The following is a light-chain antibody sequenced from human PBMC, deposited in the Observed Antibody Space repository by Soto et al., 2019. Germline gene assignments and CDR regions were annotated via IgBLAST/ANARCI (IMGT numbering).Light chain of an antibody. CDR1: QGISSY. CDR3: LQLKSYRLT. Sequence: DIQLPQSPSFLSASVGDRVTITCRASQGISSYFAWYQQKPGKAPKLLIYAVSALQSGVPSSFSGSATGTEFTLTLSSLQPEDFATYYCLQLKSYRLTGGGGTKVEIK. CDR2: AVS. J-gene: IGKJ4*01. V-gene: IGKV1-9*01.